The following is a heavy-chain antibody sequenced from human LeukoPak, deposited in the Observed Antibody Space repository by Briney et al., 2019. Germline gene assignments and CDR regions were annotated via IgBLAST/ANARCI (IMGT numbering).Heavy chain of an antibody. CDR2: IYYSGNT. Sequence: SETLSLTCTVSGGSISSSSYYWGWIRQPPGKGLEWIGSIYYSGNTYYNPSLKSRVAISIDTSKNQFSLKLSSVTAADTAVYYCARRGENWGIAFDIWGQGTMVTVSS. CDR3: ARRGENWGIAFDI. D-gene: IGHD3-16*01. CDR1: GGSISSSSYY. V-gene: IGHV4-39*01. J-gene: IGHJ3*02.